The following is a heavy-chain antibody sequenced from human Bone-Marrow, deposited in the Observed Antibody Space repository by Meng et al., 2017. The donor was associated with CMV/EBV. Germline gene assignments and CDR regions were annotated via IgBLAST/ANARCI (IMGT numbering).Heavy chain of an antibody. CDR1: GFNFSDYA. J-gene: IGHJ5*02. V-gene: IGHV3-23*03. D-gene: IGHD3-10*01. Sequence: SGFNFSDYAMSWVRQAPGKGLEWVSVTYSGGSSTYYADSVKGRFTISRDSSKNTLYLEMNSLRAEDTAVYYCAKMGGSGSYNNWFDPWGQGTLVTVSS. CDR2: TYSGGSST. CDR3: AKMGGSGSYNNWFDP.